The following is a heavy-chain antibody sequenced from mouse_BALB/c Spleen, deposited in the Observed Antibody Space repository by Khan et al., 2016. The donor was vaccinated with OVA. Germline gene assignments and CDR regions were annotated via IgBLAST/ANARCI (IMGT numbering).Heavy chain of an antibody. CDR3: ARHSLGPFAY. Sequence: EVELVESGGGLVKPGGSLKLSCAASGFTFSSYAMSWVRQTPEKRLEWVATINSDGTYTYYPDSVKGRFTISRDNAKNTLYLQMSSLGSEETALYYCARHSLGPFAYWGQGTLVTVSA. D-gene: IGHD1-1*01. V-gene: IGHV5-9-3*01. CDR1: GFTFSSYA. CDR2: INSDGTYT. J-gene: IGHJ3*01.